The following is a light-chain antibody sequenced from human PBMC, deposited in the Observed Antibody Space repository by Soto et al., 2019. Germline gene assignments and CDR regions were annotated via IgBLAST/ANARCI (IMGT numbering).Light chain of an antibody. CDR1: SSDIGGYNS. V-gene: IGLV2-14*01. Sequence: QSALTQPASVSGSPGQSITISCTGTSSDIGGYNSVSWYQQHPGKAPKLMIYEVTNRPSGVSNRFSGSKSGNTASLTISGIQAEDEADYYCSAYTSISSYVFGTGTKLTVL. CDR3: SAYTSISSYV. CDR2: EVT. J-gene: IGLJ1*01.